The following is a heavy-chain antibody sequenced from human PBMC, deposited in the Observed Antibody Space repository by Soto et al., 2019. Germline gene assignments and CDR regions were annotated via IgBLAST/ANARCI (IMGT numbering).Heavy chain of an antibody. CDR3: ARYFDWLLSEYYFEY. Sequence: SETLSLTCTVSGGSISSSSYYWGWIRQPPGKGLEWIGSIYYSGSTYYNPSLKSRVTISVDTSKNQFSLKLSSVTAADTAVYYCARYFDWLLSEYYFEYWGQGTLVTVSS. CDR1: GGSISSSSYY. CDR2: IYYSGST. D-gene: IGHD3-9*01. J-gene: IGHJ4*02. V-gene: IGHV4-39*01.